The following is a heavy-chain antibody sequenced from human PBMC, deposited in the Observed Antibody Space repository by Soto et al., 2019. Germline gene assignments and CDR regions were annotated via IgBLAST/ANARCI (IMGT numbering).Heavy chain of an antibody. V-gene: IGHV4-34*01. CDR1: GGAFSGYY. Sequence: LSLTCADYGGAFSGYYWSWIRQPPGKGLEWIGEINHSGSTNYNPSLKSRVTISVDTSKNQFSLKLSSVTAADTAVYYCARGFYDFWSGYTNYFDYWGQGTLVTVSS. CDR3: ARGFYDFWSGYTNYFDY. D-gene: IGHD3-3*01. J-gene: IGHJ4*02. CDR2: INHSGST.